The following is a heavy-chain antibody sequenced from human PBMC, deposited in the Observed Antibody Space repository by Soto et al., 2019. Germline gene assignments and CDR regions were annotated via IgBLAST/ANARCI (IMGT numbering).Heavy chain of an antibody. CDR1: GFTFSTYS. V-gene: IGHV3-21*01. Sequence: GGSLRLSCAASGFTFSTYSMHWVRQAPGKGLEWVSSITSSSSYIYYADSVKGRFTISRDNAKNSLYLQMNSLRAEDTAVYYCARDLLTTVSPTSFWGQGTLVTVSS. CDR3: ARDLLTTVSPTSF. D-gene: IGHD4-4*01. J-gene: IGHJ4*02. CDR2: ITSSSSYI.